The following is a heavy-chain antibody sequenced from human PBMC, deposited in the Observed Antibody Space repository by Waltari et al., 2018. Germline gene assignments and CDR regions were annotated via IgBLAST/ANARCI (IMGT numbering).Heavy chain of an antibody. J-gene: IGHJ4*02. CDR1: GGPIERGRYY. CDR3: ARGPLLSKVDY. Sequence: QVQLQESGPGLVKPSQTLSLTCTVSGGPIERGRYYWTWIRQPAGKGLEWIGRIYTSGSTNYNPSLKSRVTISVDTSKNQFSLNLSSVTAADTAVYYCARGPLLSKVDYWGQGTLVTVSS. D-gene: IGHD1-26*01. CDR2: IYTSGST. V-gene: IGHV4-61*02.